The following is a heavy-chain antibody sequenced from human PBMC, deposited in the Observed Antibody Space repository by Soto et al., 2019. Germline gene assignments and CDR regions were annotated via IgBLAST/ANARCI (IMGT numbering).Heavy chain of an antibody. CDR3: ARDFRYCSGGSCYGPKPADY. J-gene: IGHJ4*02. Sequence: QVQLVESGGGVVQPGRSLRLSCAASGFTFSSYAMHWVRQAPGKGLEWVAVISYDGSNKYYADSVKGRFTISRDNSKNTLYLQMNSLRAEDTAVYYCARDFRYCSGGSCYGPKPADYWGQGTLVTVSS. D-gene: IGHD2-15*01. V-gene: IGHV3-30-3*01. CDR1: GFTFSSYA. CDR2: ISYDGSNK.